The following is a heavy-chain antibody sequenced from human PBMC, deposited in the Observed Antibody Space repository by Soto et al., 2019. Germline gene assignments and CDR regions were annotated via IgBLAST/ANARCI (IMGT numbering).Heavy chain of an antibody. Sequence: GGSLRLSCAASGFTFSSYSMNWVRQAPGKGLEWVSYISSSSSTIYYADSVKGRFTISRDNAKNSLYLQMNSLRDEDTAVYYCARDISVVATITSRELAHWWFDPWGQGTLVTVSS. J-gene: IGHJ5*02. CDR3: ARDISVVATITSRELAHWWFDP. D-gene: IGHD5-12*01. CDR1: GFTFSSYS. CDR2: ISSSSSTI. V-gene: IGHV3-48*02.